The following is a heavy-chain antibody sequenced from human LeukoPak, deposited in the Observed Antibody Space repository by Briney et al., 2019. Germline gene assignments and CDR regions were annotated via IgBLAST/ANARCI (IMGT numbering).Heavy chain of an antibody. Sequence: ASVTVSCKHSGYTFIDHYMHWVRPAPGQGLEWMGWINSTSGGPNYAQKFQGRVTMTRDTSISTAYMELSRLRSDDTAVYYCARAAPKVDYWGQGTLVTVSS. J-gene: IGHJ4*02. CDR2: INSTSGGP. CDR1: GYTFIDHY. V-gene: IGHV1-2*02. CDR3: ARAAPKVDY.